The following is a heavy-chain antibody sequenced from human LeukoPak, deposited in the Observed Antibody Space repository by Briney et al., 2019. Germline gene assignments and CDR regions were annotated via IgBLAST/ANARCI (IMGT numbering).Heavy chain of an antibody. V-gene: IGHV1-2*02. Sequence: GASVKVSCKASGYTFTGYYMHWVRQAPGQGLEWMGWINPNSGGTNYAQKFQGRVTVTRDTSISTAYMELSRLRSDDTAVYYCARGGSYYDSSGYYCLYYWGQGTLVTVSS. CDR1: GYTFTGYY. CDR3: ARGGSYYDSSGYYCLYY. D-gene: IGHD3-22*01. CDR2: INPNSGGT. J-gene: IGHJ4*02.